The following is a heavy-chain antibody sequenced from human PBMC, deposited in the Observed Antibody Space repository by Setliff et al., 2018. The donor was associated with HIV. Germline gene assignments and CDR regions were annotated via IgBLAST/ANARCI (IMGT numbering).Heavy chain of an antibody. Sequence: SETLSLTRIVSGGSISSSSYYWGWIRQPPGKGLEWIGTVYYSGSTYYNPSLKSRVTISVDTSENQFSLKLSSVTTADTAVYYCARGQWLYYGMDVWGQGTTVTVSS. D-gene: IGHD6-19*01. J-gene: IGHJ6*02. CDR3: ARGQWLYYGMDV. CDR2: VYYSGST. CDR1: GGSISSSSYY. V-gene: IGHV4-39*07.